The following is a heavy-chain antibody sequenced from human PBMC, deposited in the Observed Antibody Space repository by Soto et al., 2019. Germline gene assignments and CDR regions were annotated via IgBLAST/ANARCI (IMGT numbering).Heavy chain of an antibody. Sequence: SQTLSLTCAISGDSVSSNSAAWNWIRQSPSRGLEWLGRTYYRSKWYNDYAVSVKSRITINPDTSKNQFSLQLNSVTPEDTAVYYCARDRYYYDSSGYYVPGDYWGQGTMVTVYS. D-gene: IGHD3-22*01. CDR1: GDSVSSNSAA. CDR3: ARDRYYYDSSGYYVPGDY. J-gene: IGHJ4*02. CDR2: TYYRSKWYN. V-gene: IGHV6-1*01.